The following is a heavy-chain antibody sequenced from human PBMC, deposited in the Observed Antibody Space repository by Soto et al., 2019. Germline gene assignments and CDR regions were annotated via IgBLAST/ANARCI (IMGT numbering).Heavy chain of an antibody. CDR1: GFAFSSYG. CDR3: ATIYDSSGYYYGNNWFDP. D-gene: IGHD3-22*01. CDR2: IWYDGSNK. J-gene: IGHJ5*02. V-gene: IGHV3-33*01. Sequence: GGSLRLSCAASGFAFSSYGMHWVRQAPGKGLEWVAVIWYDGSNKYYADSVKGRFTISRDNSKNTLYLQMNSLRAEDTAVYFCATIYDSSGYYYGNNWFDPWGQGTLVTVSS.